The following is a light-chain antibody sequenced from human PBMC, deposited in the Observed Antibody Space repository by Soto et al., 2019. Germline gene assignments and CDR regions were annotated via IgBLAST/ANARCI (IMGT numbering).Light chain of an antibody. V-gene: IGKV1-9*01. CDR1: QALSNY. CDR3: QQLSRYPLT. J-gene: IGKJ4*01. CDR2: SAS. Sequence: DIQLTQSPSVLSASVGDTVTITCRVSQALSNYLAWYQQKPGKAPDLLIYSASTLQSGVPSRFSGSGSETEFSLTIRALQPEDFETYYCQQLSRYPLTFGAGTKVDIX.